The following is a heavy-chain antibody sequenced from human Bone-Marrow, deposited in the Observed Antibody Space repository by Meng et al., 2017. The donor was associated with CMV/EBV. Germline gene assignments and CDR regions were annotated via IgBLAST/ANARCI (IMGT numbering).Heavy chain of an antibody. J-gene: IGHJ6*02. CDR3: ARVPPYYDFWSGFHYYYYYGMDV. D-gene: IGHD3-3*01. CDR2: IYHSGST. V-gene: IGHV4-4*02. CDR1: GGSISSSNW. Sequence: GSLRLSCAVSGGSISSSNWWSWVRQPPGKGLEWSGEIYHSGSTNYNPSLKSRVTISVDTSKNQFSLKLSSVTAADTAVYYCARVPPYYDFWSGFHYYYYYGMDVWGQGTTVTVSS.